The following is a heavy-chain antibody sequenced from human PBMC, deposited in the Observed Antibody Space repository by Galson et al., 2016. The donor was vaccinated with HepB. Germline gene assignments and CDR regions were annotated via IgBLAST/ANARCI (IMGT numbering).Heavy chain of an antibody. CDR3: ARYHDIVTRFFGMDV. Sequence: SLRLSCAASGFTFSNYWMSWVRQAPGKGLEWVANIKQDGNEEYYVDSVKGRFTTSRDNAKNFLYLQMNSLRAEDTAVYYCARYHDIVTRFFGMDVWGQGTTVTVSS. CDR2: IKQDGNEE. CDR1: GFTFSNYW. D-gene: IGHD3-9*01. V-gene: IGHV3-7*01. J-gene: IGHJ6*02.